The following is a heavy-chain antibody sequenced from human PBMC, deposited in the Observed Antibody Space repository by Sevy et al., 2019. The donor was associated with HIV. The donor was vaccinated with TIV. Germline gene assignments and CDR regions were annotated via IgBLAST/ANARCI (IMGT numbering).Heavy chain of an antibody. V-gene: IGHV3-33*01. D-gene: IGHD6-19*01. J-gene: IGHJ4*02. CDR2: TWYDGSNK. CDR3: AGGWRIEVSGRVGYLEF. Sequence: GGSLRLSCAASGFTFSSYGMHWVRQAPGKGLEWVAVTWYDGSNKYYEDSVKGRFTISRDNSKNTLYLQMNSLRAEDTAVYYCAGGWRIEVSGRVGYLEFWGQGILVTVSS. CDR1: GFTFSSYG.